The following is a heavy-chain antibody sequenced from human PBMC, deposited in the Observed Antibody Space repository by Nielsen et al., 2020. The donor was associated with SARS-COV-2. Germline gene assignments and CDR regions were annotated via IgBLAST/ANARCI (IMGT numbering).Heavy chain of an antibody. J-gene: IGHJ4*02. CDR2: IYSGGSST. V-gene: IGHV3-23*03. Sequence: GESLKISCAASGFTFSSYAMSWVRQAPGKGLEWVSVIYSGGSSTYYADSVKGRFTISRDNSKNTLYLQMNSLRAEDTAVYYCAKPRWVDDSYGYHYWGRGTLVTVSS. D-gene: IGHD5-18*01. CDR1: GFTFSSYA. CDR3: AKPRWVDDSYGYHY.